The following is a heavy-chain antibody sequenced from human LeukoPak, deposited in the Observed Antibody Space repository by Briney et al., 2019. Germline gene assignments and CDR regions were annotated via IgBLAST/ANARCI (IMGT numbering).Heavy chain of an antibody. V-gene: IGHV4-39*01. Sequence: SETLSLTCTVSGGSITSSGSYWGWIRQPPGEGLEWIGNIYYGWTTYYNPSLKSRVTISVDTSKNQVSLRLSSVTATDTAVYYCATPDGALSYYYDSSGPQGGAFDIWGQGTMVTVSS. J-gene: IGHJ3*02. CDR2: IYYGWTT. D-gene: IGHD3-22*01. CDR1: GGSITSSGSY. CDR3: ATPDGALSYYYDSSGPQGGAFDI.